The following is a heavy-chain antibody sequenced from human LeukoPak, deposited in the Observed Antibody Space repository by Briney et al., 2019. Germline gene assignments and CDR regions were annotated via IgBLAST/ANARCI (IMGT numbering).Heavy chain of an antibody. D-gene: IGHD6-13*01. CDR1: GGTFSSYA. CDR3: ARDLFSSSWPFDY. CDR2: IIPIFGTA. Sequence: SVKVSCKASGGTFSSYAISWVRQAPGQGLEWMGRIIPIFGTANCAQKFQGRVTITTDESTSTAYMELSSLRSEDTAVYYCARDLFSSSWPFDYWGQGTLVTVSS. V-gene: IGHV1-69*05. J-gene: IGHJ4*02.